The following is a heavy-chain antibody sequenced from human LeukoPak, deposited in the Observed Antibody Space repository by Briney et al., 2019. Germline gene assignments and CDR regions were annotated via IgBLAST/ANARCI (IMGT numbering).Heavy chain of an antibody. V-gene: IGHV4-59*01. D-gene: IGHD6-19*01. CDR3: ARGGTVAGTGFDY. CDR2: IYYSGST. J-gene: IGHJ4*02. CDR1: GGSISSYY. Sequence: SETLSLTCTVSGGSISSYYWSWIRQPPGKGLGWIGYIYYSGSTNYNPSLKSRVTISVDTSKNQFSLKLSSVTAADTAVYYCARGGTVAGTGFDYWGQGTLVTVSS.